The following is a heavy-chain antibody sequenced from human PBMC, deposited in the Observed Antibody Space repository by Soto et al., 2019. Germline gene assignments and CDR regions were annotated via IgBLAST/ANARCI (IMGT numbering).Heavy chain of an antibody. V-gene: IGHV4-31*03. J-gene: IGHJ5*02. CDR3: ATLSGSWQNWFDP. Sequence: QVQLQESGPGLVKPSQTLSLTCIVSGGSISSNDFYWRWIRQHPGKGLEWIGYIYYRGNTYYNPSLKSRVTILVHTSKNQFSLKVSSVTAADTAVYYCATLSGSWQNWFDPWGQVTLGSLCS. D-gene: IGHD6-13*01. CDR2: IYYRGNT. CDR1: GGSISSNDFY.